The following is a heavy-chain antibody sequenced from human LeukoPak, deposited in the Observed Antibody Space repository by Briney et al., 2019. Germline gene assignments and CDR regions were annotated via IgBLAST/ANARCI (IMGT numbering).Heavy chain of an antibody. CDR1: GFTFGDYA. D-gene: IGHD4-17*01. CDR2: IRSKAYGGTT. V-gene: IGHV3-49*04. Sequence: GGSLRLSCTASGFTFGDYAMSWVRQAPGKGLEWVGFIRSKAYGGTTEYAASVKGRFTISRDDSKSTAYLQMNSLKTEDTAVYYCTRVSGDGDHSRYWGQGTLVTVSS. J-gene: IGHJ4*02. CDR3: TRVSGDGDHSRY.